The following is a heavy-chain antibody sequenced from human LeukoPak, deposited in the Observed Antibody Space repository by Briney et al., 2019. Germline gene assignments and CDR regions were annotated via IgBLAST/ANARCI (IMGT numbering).Heavy chain of an antibody. Sequence: SETLSLTCAVYGGSFSGYYWSWIRQPPGKGLEWIGEINHSGSTNYNPSLKSRVTISVDTSKNQFSLKLSSVTAADTVVYYCARDANIAARHFDYWGQGTLVTVSS. CDR1: GGSFSGYY. D-gene: IGHD6-6*01. CDR3: ARDANIAARHFDY. CDR2: INHSGST. V-gene: IGHV4-34*01. J-gene: IGHJ4*02.